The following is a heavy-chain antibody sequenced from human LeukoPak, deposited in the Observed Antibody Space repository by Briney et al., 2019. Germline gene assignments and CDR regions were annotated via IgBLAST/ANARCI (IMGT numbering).Heavy chain of an antibody. CDR2: INPISGIA. V-gene: IGHV1-69*01. Sequence: ASVKVSCKASGGTFSSYGISWVRQAPGQGLEWMGGINPISGIANYAQKFQGRVTITADESTSTAYMELSSLRSEDTAVYYCARARYWSGRSCDQEFDYWGQGTLVTVSS. D-gene: IGHD2-15*01. J-gene: IGHJ4*02. CDR1: GGTFSSYG. CDR3: ARARYWSGRSCDQEFDY.